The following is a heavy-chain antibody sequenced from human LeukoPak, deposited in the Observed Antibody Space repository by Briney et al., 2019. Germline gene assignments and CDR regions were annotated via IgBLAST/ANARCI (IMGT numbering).Heavy chain of an antibody. Sequence: GGSLRLSCAASGFSFSSYAMSWIRQAPGKGLEWVSYISSSGSTIYYADSVKGRFTISRDNAKNSLYLQMNSLRAEDTAVYYCARQYQLLSLYYYYYMDVWGKGTTVTVSS. CDR2: ISSSGSTI. J-gene: IGHJ6*03. CDR3: ARQYQLLSLYYYYYMDV. CDR1: GFSFSSYA. D-gene: IGHD2-2*01. V-gene: IGHV3-11*01.